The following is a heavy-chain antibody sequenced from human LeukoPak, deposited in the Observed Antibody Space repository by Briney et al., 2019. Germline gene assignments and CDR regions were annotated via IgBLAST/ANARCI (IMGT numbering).Heavy chain of an antibody. D-gene: IGHD4-17*01. V-gene: IGHV1-3*01. CDR2: IDAGNGNT. Sequence: ASVKVSCKASGYTFTSYIMHWVRQAPGQSLEWMGWIDAGNGNTKYSQKFQGRVTITRDTSASTAYMVLSSLRSEDTAVYYCARNGAGDYIEDWFDPRGQGTTVTVSS. CDR3: ARNGAGDYIEDWFDP. CDR1: GYTFTSYI. J-gene: IGHJ5*01.